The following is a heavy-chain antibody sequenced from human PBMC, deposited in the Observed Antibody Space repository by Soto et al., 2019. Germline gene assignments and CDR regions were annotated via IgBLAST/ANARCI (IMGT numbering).Heavy chain of an antibody. D-gene: IGHD2-21*01. V-gene: IGHV1-69*02. Sequence: QVQLVQSGAEVKKPGSSVKVSCKASGGTFSSYTISWVRQAPGQGLERMGRIIPILGIANYAQKFQGRVTITADKSTSTAYMELSSLRSEDTAVYYCAVCGGDCYAPDYWGQGTLVTVSS. CDR2: IIPILGIA. CDR3: AVCGGDCYAPDY. J-gene: IGHJ4*02. CDR1: GGTFSSYT.